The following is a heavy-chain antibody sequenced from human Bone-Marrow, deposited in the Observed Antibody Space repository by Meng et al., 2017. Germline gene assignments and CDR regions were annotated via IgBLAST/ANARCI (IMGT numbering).Heavy chain of an antibody. J-gene: IGHJ3*02. D-gene: IGHD3-9*01. CDR1: GYSFTSYW. V-gene: IGHV5-51*01. CDR2: IYPGDSDT. CDR3: ARRDDILTGYAFDI. Sequence: GESLKISCKGSGYSFTSYWIGWVRQTPGKGLEWMGIIYPGDSDTRYSPSFQGQITISTEKSISTAYLQWTSLKASDTAMYYCARRDDILTGYAFDIWGQGTMVTVSS.